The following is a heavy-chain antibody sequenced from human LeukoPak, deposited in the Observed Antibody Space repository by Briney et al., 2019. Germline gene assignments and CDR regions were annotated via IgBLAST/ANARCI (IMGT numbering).Heavy chain of an antibody. CDR2: VNPNNGHT. CDR1: GYTFTSYD. CDR3: ARGAPGSYCSGGSCPYFDY. Sequence: ASVKVSCKASGYTFTSYDVNWVRQAAGQGLEWMGWVNPNNGHTGYAQKFQGRVTMTTNTSISTAYMELSSLRSEDAAVYYCARGAPGSYCSGGSCPYFDYWGQGTLVSVSS. V-gene: IGHV1-8*01. J-gene: IGHJ4*02. D-gene: IGHD2-15*01.